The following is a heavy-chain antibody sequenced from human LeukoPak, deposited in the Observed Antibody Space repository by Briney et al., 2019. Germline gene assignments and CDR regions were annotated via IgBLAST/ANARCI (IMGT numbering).Heavy chain of an antibody. D-gene: IGHD2-2*01. CDR3: AREVRYCSSTSCYAYFDY. J-gene: IGHJ4*02. CDR2: INAGNGNT. V-gene: IGHV1-3*01. CDR1: GYTFTSYA. Sequence: GASVKVSCKASGYTFTSYAMHWVRQAPGQRLEWMGWINAGNGNTKYSQKFQGRVTITRDTSASTAYMELSSLRSEDTAVYYCAREVRYCSSTSCYAYFDYWGQGTLVTVSS.